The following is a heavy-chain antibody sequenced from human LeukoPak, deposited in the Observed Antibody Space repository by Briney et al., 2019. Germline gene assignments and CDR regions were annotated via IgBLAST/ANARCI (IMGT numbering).Heavy chain of an antibody. CDR2: IWYDGSNK. J-gene: IGHJ4*02. CDR3: ARDRDYYDSSGYPAFDY. V-gene: IGHV3-33*01. CDR1: GFTFSSYG. Sequence: GRSPRLSCAASGFTFSSYGMHWVRQAPGKGLEWVAVIWYDGSNKYYADSVKGRFTISRDNSKNTLYLQMNSLRAEDTAVYYCARDRDYYDSSGYPAFDYWGQGTLVTVSS. D-gene: IGHD3-22*01.